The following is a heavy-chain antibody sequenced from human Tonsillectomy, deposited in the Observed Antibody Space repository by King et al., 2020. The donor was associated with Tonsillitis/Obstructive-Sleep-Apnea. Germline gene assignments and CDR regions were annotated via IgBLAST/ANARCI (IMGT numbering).Heavy chain of an antibody. CDR2: INTNTGHP. Sequence: QLVQSGSELKKPGASVKVSCKASGYTFTSYAMNWVRQAPGQGLEWMGWINTNTGHPTYAQGFTGRFVFSLDTSVSTAYLQISSLKAEDTAVFYCARAFILVPSAMDYYYYDMDVWGKGTTVTVSS. D-gene: IGHD2-2*01. CDR3: ARAFILVPSAMDYYYYDMDV. J-gene: IGHJ6*03. V-gene: IGHV7-4-1*02. CDR1: GYTFTSYA.